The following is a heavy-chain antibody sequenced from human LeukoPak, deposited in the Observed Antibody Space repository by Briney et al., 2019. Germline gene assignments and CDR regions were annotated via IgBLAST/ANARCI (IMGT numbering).Heavy chain of an antibody. D-gene: IGHD1-26*01. CDR3: ARQREVGAPLAHFDY. CDR1: GYSFTSYW. Sequence: GVSLKISCKGSGYSFTSYWIGWVRQMPGKGLEWMGIIYPGDSDTRYSPSFQGQVTISADKSISTAYLQWSSLKASDTAMYYCARQREVGAPLAHFDYWGQGTLVTVSS. V-gene: IGHV5-51*01. CDR2: IYPGDSDT. J-gene: IGHJ4*02.